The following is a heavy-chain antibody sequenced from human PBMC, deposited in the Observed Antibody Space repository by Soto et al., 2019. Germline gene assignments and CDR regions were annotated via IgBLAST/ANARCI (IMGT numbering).Heavy chain of an antibody. CDR3: ASRGKYYYYYGMDV. Sequence: ASVKVSCKASGYTFTVYYMHWVLQAPGQGLEWMGWINPNSGGTNYAQKFQGRVTMTRDTSISTAYMELSRLRSDDTAVYYCASRGKYYYYYGMDVWGQGTTVTVSS. D-gene: IGHD3-16*01. J-gene: IGHJ6*02. CDR1: GYTFTVYY. V-gene: IGHV1-2*02. CDR2: INPNSGGT.